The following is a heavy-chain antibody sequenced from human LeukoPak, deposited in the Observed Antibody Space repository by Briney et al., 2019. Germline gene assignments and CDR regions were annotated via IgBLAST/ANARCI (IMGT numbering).Heavy chain of an antibody. J-gene: IGHJ3*02. D-gene: IGHD3-16*01. CDR3: ARGKDGVWAFDI. CDR1: GFTFSSYW. Sequence: GGSLRLSCGASGFTFSSYWMHWVRQAPGMGLVWVSRINGDGSGTTYADSVKGRVAISRDNAKNTLYLQMNSLRAEDAAVYYCARGKDGVWAFDIWGQGTTVTVSS. CDR2: INGDGSGT. V-gene: IGHV3-74*01.